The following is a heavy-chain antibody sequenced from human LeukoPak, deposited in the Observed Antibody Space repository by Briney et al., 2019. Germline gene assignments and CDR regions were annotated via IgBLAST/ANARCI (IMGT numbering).Heavy chain of an antibody. Sequence: SETLSLTCTVSGGSISSGDYYWSWIRQPPGKGLEWIGYIYYSGSTYYNPSLKSRVTISVDTSKNQFSLKLSSVTAADTAVYYCARFADYYDSSGYFDYWGQGTLVTVSS. J-gene: IGHJ4*02. CDR2: IYYSGST. CDR1: GGSISSGDYY. D-gene: IGHD3-22*01. CDR3: ARFADYYDSSGYFDY. V-gene: IGHV4-30-4*01.